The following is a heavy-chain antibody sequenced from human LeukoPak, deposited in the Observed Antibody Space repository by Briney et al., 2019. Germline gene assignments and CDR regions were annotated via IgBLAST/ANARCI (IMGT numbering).Heavy chain of an antibody. CDR2: IYNSGST. CDR1: GRHLSNNE. D-gene: IGHD3-10*01. CDR3: TRLIMSSIYYYYMDV. J-gene: IGHJ6*03. V-gene: IGHV4-59*01. Sequence: SETLSLTCTVSGRHLSNNEWRWIRQPPGKGLEWIGYIYNSGSTNYKPSLKSLVTISVDTSKNQFSLKLSSVTAADTAVYYCTRLIMSSIYYYYMDVWGKGTTVTVSS.